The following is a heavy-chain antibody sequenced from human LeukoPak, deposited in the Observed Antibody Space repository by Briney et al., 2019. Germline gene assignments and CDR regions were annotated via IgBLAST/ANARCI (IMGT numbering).Heavy chain of an antibody. CDR3: AKARWAGPTYDFDY. V-gene: IGHV3-23*01. D-gene: IGHD3/OR15-3a*01. CDR1: GFTFSSYA. CDR2: ISGSGGST. J-gene: IGHJ4*02. Sequence: GGSLRLSCAASGFTFSSYAMSWVRQAPGRGLEWVSAISGSGGSTYYADSVKGRFTISRDNSKNTLYLQMNSLRAEDTAVYYCAKARWAGPTYDFDYWGQGTLVTVSS.